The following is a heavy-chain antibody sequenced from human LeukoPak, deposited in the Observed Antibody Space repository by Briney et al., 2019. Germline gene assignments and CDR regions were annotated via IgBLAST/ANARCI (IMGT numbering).Heavy chain of an antibody. CDR1: GFTFSSNY. CDR2: IYSGGST. D-gene: IGHD3-22*01. Sequence: GGSLRLSCAASGFTFSSNYMSWVRQAPGKGLGWVSVIYSGGSTYYADSVKGRFTISRDNSKNTLYLQMNSLRAEDTAVYYCARVVIGLYAFDIWGQGTMVTVSS. J-gene: IGHJ3*02. V-gene: IGHV3-53*01. CDR3: ARVVIGLYAFDI.